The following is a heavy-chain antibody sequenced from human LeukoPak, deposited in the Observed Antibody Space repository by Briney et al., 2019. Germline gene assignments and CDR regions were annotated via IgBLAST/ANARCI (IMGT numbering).Heavy chain of an antibody. CDR1: GYSFTSYW. CDR3: ARVGYYYYYGMDV. V-gene: IGHV5-51*01. Sequence: GESLKISCKGSGYSFTSYWIGWVRQMPGKGLEWMGIIYPGDSDTRYSPSFQGQVTISADKSISTAYLQWSSLKASNTAMYYCARVGYYYYYGMDVWGKGTTVTVSP. CDR2: IYPGDSDT. J-gene: IGHJ6*04.